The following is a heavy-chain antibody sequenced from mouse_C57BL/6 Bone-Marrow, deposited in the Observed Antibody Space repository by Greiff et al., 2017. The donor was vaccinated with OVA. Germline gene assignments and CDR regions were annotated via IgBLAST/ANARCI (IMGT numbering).Heavy chain of an antibody. CDR2: IDPSDSYT. CDR1: GYTFTSYW. V-gene: IGHV1-69*01. CDR3: ARGGVVASYWYFDV. J-gene: IGHJ1*03. D-gene: IGHD1-1*01. Sequence: QVQLQQPGAELVMPGASVKLSCKASGYTFTSYWMHWVKQRPGQGLEWIGGIDPSDSYTNYNQKFKGKSTLTVDKSSSTAYMQLSSLTSEDSAVYYCARGGVVASYWYFDVWGTGTTVTVSS.